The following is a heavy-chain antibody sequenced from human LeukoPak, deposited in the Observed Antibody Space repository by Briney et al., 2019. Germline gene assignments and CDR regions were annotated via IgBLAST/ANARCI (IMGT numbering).Heavy chain of an antibody. V-gene: IGHV3-7*05. CDR3: ARGGGRHVEY. CDR1: GFTFSSYW. D-gene: IGHD3-16*01. CDR2: IKEDGSQK. Sequence: GGSLRLSCAASGFTFSSYWMSWVRQAPGKGLEWVANIKEDGSQKNYVDSVKGRFTISRDNAKNSLYLQMNSLRAEDTAVYYCARGGGRHVEYWGQGNLVTVSS. J-gene: IGHJ4*02.